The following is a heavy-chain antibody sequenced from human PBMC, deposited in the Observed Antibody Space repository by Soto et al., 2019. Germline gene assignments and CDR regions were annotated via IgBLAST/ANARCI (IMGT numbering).Heavy chain of an antibody. CDR2: ISGSGFKK. Sequence: VGSLRLSCAASCFIFENFGMSWVRQALGKGLEWISSISGSGFKKYYADSVKGRFTISRDNSKSTVYLELNNLSAEDTAVYHCAKNQGVELVPLATVDWFDPWGQGSVVTVSS. CDR3: AKNQGVELVPLATVDWFDP. V-gene: IGHV3-23*01. CDR1: CFIFENFG. J-gene: IGHJ5*02. D-gene: IGHD1-26*01.